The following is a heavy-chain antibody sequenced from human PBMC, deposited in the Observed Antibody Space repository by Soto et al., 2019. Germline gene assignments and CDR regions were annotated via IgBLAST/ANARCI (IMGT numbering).Heavy chain of an antibody. V-gene: IGHV3-20*04. Sequence: EVQLVESGGGVVRPGGSLRLSCAASGFTFDDYGMSWVRQAPGKGLEWVSGINWNRGSTGYADSVKGRFTISRDNATNFLYLKLNSLRAEDTAVYYCASAPPDYGGNSGVAVGYYYYYGMDVWGQGTTVTVSS. CDR1: GFTFDDYG. D-gene: IGHD4-17*01. J-gene: IGHJ6*02. CDR3: ASAPPDYGGNSGVAVGYYYYYGMDV. CDR2: INWNRGST.